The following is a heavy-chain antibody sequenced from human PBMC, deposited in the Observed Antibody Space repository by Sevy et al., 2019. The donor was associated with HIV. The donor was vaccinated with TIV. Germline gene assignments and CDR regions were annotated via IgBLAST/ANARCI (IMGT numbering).Heavy chain of an antibody. Sequence: SETLSLTCGVSGDSITSSDDYWTWIRQFPGKGLQWIGTLFYDGRAVYNPSLERRVTMSLDTSKSRFSLQVKSVIAADTAVVDCARAKRGMAGTFSFDPWGQGILVTVSS. CDR2: LFYDGRA. V-gene: IGHV4-39*02. CDR1: GDSITSSDDY. D-gene: IGHD1-1*01. J-gene: IGHJ5*02. CDR3: ARAKRGMAGTFSFDP.